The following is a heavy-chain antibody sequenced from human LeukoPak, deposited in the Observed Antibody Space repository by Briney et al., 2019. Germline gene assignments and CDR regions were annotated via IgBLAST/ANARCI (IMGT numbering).Heavy chain of an antibody. Sequence: SETLSLTCTVSGGSISSSPYYWSWIRQPPGKGLEWIGYIYYSGSTNYNPSLKSRVTISVDTSKNQFSLKLSSATAADTAVYYCARGQRSDAGWGLYYYYYYIDVWGKGTTVTVSS. CDR1: GGSISSSPYY. D-gene: IGHD3-10*01. CDR2: IYYSGST. CDR3: ARGQRSDAGWGLYYYYYYIDV. J-gene: IGHJ6*03. V-gene: IGHV4-61*01.